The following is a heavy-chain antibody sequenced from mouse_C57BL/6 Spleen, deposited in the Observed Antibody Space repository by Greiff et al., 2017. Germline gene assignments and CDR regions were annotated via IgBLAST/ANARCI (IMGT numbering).Heavy chain of an antibody. CDR2: IYPSDSET. Sequence: QVQLQQPGAELVRPGSSVKLSCKASGYTFTSYWMDWVKQRPGQGLEWIGNIYPSDSETHYNQKFKDKATLTVDKSSSTAYMQLSSLTSEDSAVYYCASSGDGDAMDYWGQGTSVTVSS. CDR1: GYTFTSYW. CDR3: ASSGDGDAMDY. J-gene: IGHJ4*01. D-gene: IGHD3-3*01. V-gene: IGHV1-61*01.